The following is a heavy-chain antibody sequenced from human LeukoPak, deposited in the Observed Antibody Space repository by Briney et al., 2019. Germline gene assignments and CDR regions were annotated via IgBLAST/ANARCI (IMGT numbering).Heavy chain of an antibody. D-gene: IGHD6-13*01. V-gene: IGHV1-2*02. CDR2: LNPNSGGT. Sequence: EASVKVSCKSSGHMFTGYFLHWMRQAPGQGLEWVGWLNPNSGGTNYAQKFQGRVTMTKDTSISTAYMELSRLRPDDTAMYYCARSITSASNAFDIWGQGTMVTVSS. CDR3: ARSITSASNAFDI. J-gene: IGHJ3*02. CDR1: GHMFTGYF.